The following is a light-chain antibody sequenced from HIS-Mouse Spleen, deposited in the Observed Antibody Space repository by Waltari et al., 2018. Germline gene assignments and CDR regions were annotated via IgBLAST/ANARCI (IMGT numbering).Light chain of an antibody. CDR1: ALPNKY. CDR3: YSTDSSGNHRV. Sequence: SYELTQPPSVSVSPGQTARITCSGDALPNKYAYWYQQKSGQAPVLVIYEDSKRPSGIPEGFSGSRSGTMATLTISGAQVEDEADYYCYSTDSSGNHRVFGGGTKLTVL. CDR2: EDS. J-gene: IGLJ2*01. V-gene: IGLV3-10*01.